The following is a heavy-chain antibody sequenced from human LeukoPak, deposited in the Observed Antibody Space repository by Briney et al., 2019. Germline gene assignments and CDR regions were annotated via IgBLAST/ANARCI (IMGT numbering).Heavy chain of an antibody. CDR1: GFTFSSYG. CDR3: AKAPTSGWCGEFDY. CDR2: ISGGGGST. Sequence: GGSLRLSCTASGFTFSSYGMSWVRQAPGKGLEWISAISGGGGSTYYAGSVKGRFTISRDNSKNTLYLQMNSLRAEDTAVFYCAKAPTSGWCGEFDYWGQGILVTVSS. J-gene: IGHJ4*02. V-gene: IGHV3-23*01. D-gene: IGHD6-19*01.